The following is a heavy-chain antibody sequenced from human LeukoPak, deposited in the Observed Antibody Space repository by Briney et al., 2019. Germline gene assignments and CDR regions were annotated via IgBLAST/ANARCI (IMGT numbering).Heavy chain of an antibody. CDR3: ARENSGSYAYFDY. CDR1: SGSISSSGYF. CDR2: ISYSGTT. Sequence: SETLSLTCTVSSGSISSSGYFWTWIRQHPGEGLEWIGYISYSGTTSYNPALKSRVTISVDKSKNQFSLKLSSVTAADTAVYYCARENSGSYAYFDYWGQGTLVTVSS. J-gene: IGHJ4*02. D-gene: IGHD1-26*01. V-gene: IGHV4-39*07.